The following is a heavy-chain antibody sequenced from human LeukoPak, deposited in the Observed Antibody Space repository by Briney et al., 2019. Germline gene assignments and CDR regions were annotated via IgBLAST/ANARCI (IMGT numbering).Heavy chain of an antibody. CDR3: ARDLKWAGYWYFDL. CDR2: ISSSGSHV. CDR1: GFTFSSYT. D-gene: IGHD1-26*01. V-gene: IGHV3-21*04. J-gene: IGHJ2*01. Sequence: GGSLRLSCAASGFTFSSYTMNWVRQAPGKGLEWVSFISSSGSHVYYADSLRGRFTISRDNSKNTLYLQMNSLRAEDTAVYYCARDLKWAGYWYFDLWGRGTLVTVSS.